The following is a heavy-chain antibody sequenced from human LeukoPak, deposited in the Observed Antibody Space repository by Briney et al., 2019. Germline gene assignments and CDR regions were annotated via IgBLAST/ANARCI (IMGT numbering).Heavy chain of an antibody. Sequence: PGGSLRLSCAASGFTFSTYAMSWVRQAAGKELEWVSAISGSGGSTDYADAVKGRFTISRHNSKNTLYMQMNSLRAEDTAVYSCANDRFANPGYSRSWYGYWGQGTLVTVSS. CDR1: GFTFSTYA. CDR3: ANDRFANPGYSRSWYGY. D-gene: IGHD6-13*01. J-gene: IGHJ4*02. V-gene: IGHV3-23*01. CDR2: ISGSGGST.